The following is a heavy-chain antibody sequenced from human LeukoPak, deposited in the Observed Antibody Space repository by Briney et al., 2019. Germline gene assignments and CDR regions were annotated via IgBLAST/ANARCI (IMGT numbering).Heavy chain of an antibody. CDR1: GGSISPYY. CDR2: IFYSGST. CDR3: ARAIVAVAGARSWFDP. Sequence: PSETLSLTCTVSGGSISPYYWSWFRQPPGKGLEWIGYIFYSGSTNYNPSLKSRVTISVDTSKNQFSLKLSSVTAADTAVYYCARAIVAVAGARSWFDPWGQGTLVTVSS. V-gene: IGHV4-59*08. J-gene: IGHJ5*02. D-gene: IGHD6-19*01.